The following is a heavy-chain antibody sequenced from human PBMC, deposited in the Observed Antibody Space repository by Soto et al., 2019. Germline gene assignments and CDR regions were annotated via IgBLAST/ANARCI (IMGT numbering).Heavy chain of an antibody. CDR3: ARENQDYYYGMDV. CDR1: GFTFNNYG. V-gene: IGHV3-33*01. J-gene: IGHJ6*02. CDR2: VWYDGSKK. Sequence: GGSLRLSCAASGFTFNNYGMHWVRQAPGKGLEWVALVWYDGSKKYYGDSVKGRFTISRDNSKNTLYLQMNSLRAEDTAVYYCARENQDYYYGMDVWGQGTTVTVSS.